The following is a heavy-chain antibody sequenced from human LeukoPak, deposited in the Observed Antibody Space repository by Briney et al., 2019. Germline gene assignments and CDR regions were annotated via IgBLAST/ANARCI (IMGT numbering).Heavy chain of an antibody. J-gene: IGHJ6*03. Sequence: GASVKVSCKASGYTFTSYDINWVRQATGQGLEWMGWMNPNSGNTGYAQKFQGRVTITRNTSISTAYMELSSLRSEDTAVYYCARAWGSVDYYYMDVWGKGTTVTVSS. V-gene: IGHV1-8*03. CDR3: ARAWGSVDYYYMDV. D-gene: IGHD7-27*01. CDR2: MNPNSGNT. CDR1: GYTFTSYD.